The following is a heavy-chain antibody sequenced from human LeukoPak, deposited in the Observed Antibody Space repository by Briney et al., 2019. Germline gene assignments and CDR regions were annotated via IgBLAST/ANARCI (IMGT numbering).Heavy chain of an antibody. CDR2: IGTAGDT. J-gene: IGHJ4*02. CDR1: GFTFSSYD. CDR3: ANSNKGTIFGVVTHLDY. Sequence: GGSLRLSCAASGFTFSSYDMHWVRHATGKGLEWVSAIGTAGDTYYPGSVKGRFTISRDNSKNTLYLQMNSLRAEDTAVYYCANSNKGTIFGVVTHLDYWGQGTLVTVSS. V-gene: IGHV3-13*01. D-gene: IGHD3-3*01.